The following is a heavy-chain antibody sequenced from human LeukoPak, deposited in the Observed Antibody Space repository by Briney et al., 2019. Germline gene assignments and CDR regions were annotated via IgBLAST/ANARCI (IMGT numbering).Heavy chain of an antibody. CDR3: ARHADSGLWFGELLHLDY. CDR1: GGSISSCSYY. CDR2: IYYSGST. D-gene: IGHD3-10*01. V-gene: IGHV4-39*01. J-gene: IGHJ4*02. Sequence: PSETLSLTCTVSGGSISSCSYYWGWIRQPPGKGLEWIGSIYYSGSTYYNPSLKSRVTISVDTSKNQFSLKLSSVTAADTAVYYCARHADSGLWFGELLHLDYWGQGTLVSVSS.